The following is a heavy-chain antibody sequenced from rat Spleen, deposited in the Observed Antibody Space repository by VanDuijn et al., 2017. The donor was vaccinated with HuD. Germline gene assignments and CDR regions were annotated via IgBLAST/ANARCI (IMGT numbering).Heavy chain of an antibody. CDR1: GFTFSNYD. CDR2: IVTSGGTT. V-gene: IGHV5S13*01. Sequence: EVHLVESGGGLVQPGRSLKLSCAVSGFTFSNYDMAWVRQAPTKGLEWVASIVTSGGTTYYRDSVKGRFTISRDNAKNTLYLQMDSLRSEDTATYYCARHEQPLYVMDAWGQGASVTVSS. J-gene: IGHJ4*01. CDR3: ARHEQPLYVMDA. D-gene: IGHD1-10*01.